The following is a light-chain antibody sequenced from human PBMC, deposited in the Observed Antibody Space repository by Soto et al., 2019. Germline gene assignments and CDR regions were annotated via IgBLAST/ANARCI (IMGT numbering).Light chain of an antibody. V-gene: IGLV2-11*01. CDR3: CSGSNSLFV. J-gene: IGLJ1*01. CDR1: SSDVGGYNF. CDR2: DVT. Sequence: QSVLTQPSSVSGSHGQSVTFSCTGTSSDVGGYNFVSWYQQHPGKAPKLIIYDVTERPSGVPDRFSGSKSGNTASLTISGLQAEDEADYYCCSGSNSLFVFGTVTKVTVL.